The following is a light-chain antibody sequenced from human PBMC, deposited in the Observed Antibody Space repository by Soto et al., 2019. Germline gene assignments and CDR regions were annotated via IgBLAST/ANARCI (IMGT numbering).Light chain of an antibody. CDR1: QSINSC. CDR3: QQIYVAPVT. V-gene: IGKV1-39*01. Sequence: DIQMTQSPSSLSASVGDRVTITCRASQSINSCLNWYQQKPGKAPKLLIYAASNLQSGVPSRFSGSESGTDFILTISSLQPEDFATYYCQQIYVAPVTFGQATKVEIK. J-gene: IGKJ1*01. CDR2: AAS.